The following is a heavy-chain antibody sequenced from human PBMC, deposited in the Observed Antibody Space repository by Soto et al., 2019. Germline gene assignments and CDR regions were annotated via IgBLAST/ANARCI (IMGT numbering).Heavy chain of an antibody. Sequence: QITLKESGPTLVITTQTITLTCTFSGFSLNTRGVGVGWIRQPPGKALEWVALIHWDDEKRYSPYMRNTLTSTNGTSKKQLVHIMTNMGPVDTGAYYCACRPFVLGRGWNFDFRGQGILVTVSP. CDR2: IHWDDEK. D-gene: IGHD1-1*01. J-gene: IGHJ4*02. CDR1: GFSLNTRGVG. V-gene: IGHV2-5*02. CDR3: ACRPFVLGRGWNFDF.